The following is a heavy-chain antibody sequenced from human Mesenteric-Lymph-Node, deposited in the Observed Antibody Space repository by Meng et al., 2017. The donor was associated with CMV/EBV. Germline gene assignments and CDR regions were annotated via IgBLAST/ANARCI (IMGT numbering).Heavy chain of an antibody. V-gene: IGHV1-18*01. J-gene: IGHJ6*02. CDR1: GYTFTSYG. CDR2: ISAYNGNT. D-gene: IGHD4-11*01. CDR3: ATSYTYYYYGMDV. Sequence: ASVKVSCKASGYTFTSYGISWVRQAPGQGLEWMGWISAYNGNTNYAQKLQGRVTMTTDTSTSTAYMELRSLRSEDTAVYYCATSYTYYYYGMDVWGQGTTVTVSS.